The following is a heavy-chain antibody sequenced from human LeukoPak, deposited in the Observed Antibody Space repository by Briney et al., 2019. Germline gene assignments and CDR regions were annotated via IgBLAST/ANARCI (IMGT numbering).Heavy chain of an antibody. Sequence: SETLSLTCTVSGGSISSSRYYWGWIRQPPGKGLERIGSIYYSGSTYYNPSLKSRVTISVDTSKNQFSLKLSSVTAADTAVYYCVSYYDFWSGYYRGTGMDVWGQGTTVTVSS. D-gene: IGHD3-3*01. J-gene: IGHJ6*02. CDR1: GGSISSSRYY. CDR3: VSYYDFWSGYYRGTGMDV. V-gene: IGHV4-39*01. CDR2: IYYSGST.